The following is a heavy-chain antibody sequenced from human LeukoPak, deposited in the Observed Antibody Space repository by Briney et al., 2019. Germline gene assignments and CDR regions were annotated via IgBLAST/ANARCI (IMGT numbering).Heavy chain of an antibody. CDR2: IRSTANGYAT. J-gene: IGHJ3*02. Sequence: GSLRLSCAASGFTFSGSALHWVRQASGKGLEWVGRIRSTANGYATAYAASVKGRFTISRDDSKNTAYLQMDSLKTEDTAVYYCARDHWGDNWNYARGDAFDIWGQGTMVTVSS. CDR3: ARDHWGDNWNYARGDAFDI. V-gene: IGHV3-73*01. CDR1: GFTFSGSA. D-gene: IGHD1-7*01.